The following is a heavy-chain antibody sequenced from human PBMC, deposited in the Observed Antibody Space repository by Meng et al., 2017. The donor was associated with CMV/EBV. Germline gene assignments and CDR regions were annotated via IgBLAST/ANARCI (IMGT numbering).Heavy chain of an antibody. D-gene: IGHD6-6*01. CDR1: GFTFSSYW. V-gene: IGHV3-48*01. J-gene: IGHJ6*02. CDR3: ARAVGRAALTYYYGMDV. Sequence: GESLKISCAASGFTFSSYWMSWVRQAPGKGLEWVSYISSSGSTIYYADSVKGRFTISRDNSKNTLYLQMNSLRAEDTAVYYCARAVGRAALTYYYGMDVWGQGTTVTVSS. CDR2: ISSSGSTI.